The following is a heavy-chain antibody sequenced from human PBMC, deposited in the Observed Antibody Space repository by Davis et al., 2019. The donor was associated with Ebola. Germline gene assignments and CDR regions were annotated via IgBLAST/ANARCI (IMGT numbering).Heavy chain of an antibody. D-gene: IGHD1-14*01. J-gene: IGHJ6*03. Sequence: GGSLRLSCAASGFTFSSYAMHWVRQAPGKGLEWVAVISYDGSNKYYADSVKGRFTISRDNSKNTLYLQMNSLRAEDTAVYYCARGSGRYYYYYMDVWGKGTTVTVSS. CDR3: ARGSGRYYYYYMDV. V-gene: IGHV3-30-3*01. CDR2: ISYDGSNK. CDR1: GFTFSSYA.